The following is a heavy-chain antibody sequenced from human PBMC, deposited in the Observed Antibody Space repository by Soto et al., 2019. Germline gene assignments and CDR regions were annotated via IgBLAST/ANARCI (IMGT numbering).Heavy chain of an antibody. D-gene: IGHD1-1*01. CDR1: GYTFTSYG. V-gene: IGHV1-18*01. Sequence: QVHLVQSGAEVKKPGASVKVSCKASGYTFTSYGITWVRQAPGQGLEWMGWISAHNGNPDYAQKLQGRVIVTRDTSTSTAYMELRSLRSDAPAVYYCARGRYGDYWGQGALVTVSS. CDR3: ARGRYGDY. J-gene: IGHJ4*02. CDR2: ISAHNGNP.